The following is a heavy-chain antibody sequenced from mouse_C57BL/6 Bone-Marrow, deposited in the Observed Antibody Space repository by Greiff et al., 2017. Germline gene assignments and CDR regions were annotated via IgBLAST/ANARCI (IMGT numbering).Heavy chain of an antibody. J-gene: IGHJ3*01. CDR1: GFTFSSYT. V-gene: IGHV5-9*01. CDR2: ISGGGGNT. Sequence: EVQGVESGGGLVKPGGSLKLSCAASGFTFSSYTMSWVRQTPEKRLEWVATISGGGGNTYYPDSVKGRFTISRDNAKNTLYLQMSSLRSEDTALYYCARWGLLLPWFAYWGQGTLVTVSA. CDR3: ARWGLLLPWFAY. D-gene: IGHD2-3*01.